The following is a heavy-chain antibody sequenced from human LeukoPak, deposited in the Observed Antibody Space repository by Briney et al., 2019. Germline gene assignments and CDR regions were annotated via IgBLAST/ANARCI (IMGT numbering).Heavy chain of an antibody. V-gene: IGHV4-38-2*01. CDR1: GYSISSGYY. J-gene: IGHJ3*02. CDR3: ARSWNFGRAVEAFDI. D-gene: IGHD1-1*01. CDR2: KHRGGST. Sequence: PSETLSLTCAVSGYSISSGYYWGWIRRPPGKGMEWIGSKHRGGSTYYNPSLESRVTISIDTSMNQFSLRLSSVTAADTTDTAVYYCARSWNFGRAVEAFDIWGQGIMVTVSS.